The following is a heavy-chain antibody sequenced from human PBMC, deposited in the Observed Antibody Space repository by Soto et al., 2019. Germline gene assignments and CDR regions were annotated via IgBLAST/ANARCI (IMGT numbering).Heavy chain of an antibody. CDR1: GGAINSGDYY. D-gene: IGHD4-17*01. V-gene: IGHV4-31*03. CDR2: INYSGNT. J-gene: IGHJ4*02. Sequence: QVQLQESGPRLVKPSATLSLTCTVSGGAINSGDYYWTWIRHHPGEGLEWIGYINYSGNTYYDPSLKSRLTIAVDTSKNQFSLRMDSVTAADTAIYYCARTPGGAPSDYYVDFWGLGTLVTVSS. CDR3: ARTPGGAPSDYYVDF.